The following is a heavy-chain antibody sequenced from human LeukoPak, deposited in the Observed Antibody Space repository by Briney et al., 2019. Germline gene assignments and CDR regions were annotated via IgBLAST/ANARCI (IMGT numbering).Heavy chain of an antibody. J-gene: IGHJ4*02. CDR2: IYYSGST. V-gene: IGHV4-39*07. Sequence: SETLSLTCTVSGGSISSSSYYWGWIRQPPGKGLEWIGSIYYSGSTNYNPSLKSRVTISVDTSKNQFSLKLSSVTAADTALYYCARAFYCSGASCYSRGGGFIDYWGQGTLVTVSS. CDR1: GGSISSSSYY. CDR3: ARAFYCSGASCYSRGGGFIDY. D-gene: IGHD2-15*01.